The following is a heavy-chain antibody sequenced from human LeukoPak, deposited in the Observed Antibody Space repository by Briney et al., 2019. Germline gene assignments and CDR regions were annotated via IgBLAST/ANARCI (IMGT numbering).Heavy chain of an antibody. CDR3: AKRSAAGTVGYFDY. J-gene: IGHJ4*02. V-gene: IGHV3-9*01. Sequence: GGSLRLSCTASGFTFDDYAMHWVRQAPGKGLEWVSGISWNSGTIGYAYSVKGRFTISRDNAKNSLYLQMNSLRDEDTALYYCAKRSAAGTVGYFDYWGQGSLVTVSS. CDR2: ISWNSGTI. CDR1: GFTFDDYA. D-gene: IGHD6-13*01.